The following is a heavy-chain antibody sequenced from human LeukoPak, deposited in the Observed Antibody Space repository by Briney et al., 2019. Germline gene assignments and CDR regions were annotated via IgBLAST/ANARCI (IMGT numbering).Heavy chain of an antibody. V-gene: IGHV3-23*01. CDR2: IGISGSST. D-gene: IGHD2/OR15-2a*01. J-gene: IGHJ6*02. Sequence: GGSLILSCAASGFTFSTYAMNWVRQAPGKGLEWVSTIGISGSSTYYADSVRGRCTITRDNSKNTLYLQVSSLTAEDTAVYYCAKDFSTVDYYYYGMDVWGQGTTVTVSS. CDR1: GFTFSTYA. CDR3: AKDFSTVDYYYYGMDV.